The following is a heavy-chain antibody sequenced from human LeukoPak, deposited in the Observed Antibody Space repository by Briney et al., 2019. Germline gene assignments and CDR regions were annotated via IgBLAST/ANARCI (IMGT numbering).Heavy chain of an antibody. CDR3: VKGGRLQPDDY. CDR2: ISDTDHST. CDR1: GFTFSSSA. Sequence: GGSLRLSCAASGFTFSSSAMGWVRQAPGKGLVWVSTISDTDHSTYYADSLKGRFTISRDNSKNTLYLQLNSLRAEDTAMYYCVKGGRLQPDDYWGQGTLVTVSS. J-gene: IGHJ4*02. D-gene: IGHD4-11*01. V-gene: IGHV3-23*01.